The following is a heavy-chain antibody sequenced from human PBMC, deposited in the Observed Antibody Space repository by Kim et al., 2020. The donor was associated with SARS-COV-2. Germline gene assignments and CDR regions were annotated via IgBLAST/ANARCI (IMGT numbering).Heavy chain of an antibody. J-gene: IGHJ4*02. Sequence: GGSLRLSCAASGFTFSSYSMNWVRQAPGNGLEWVSYISSSSSTIYYADSVKGRFTISRDNAKNSLYLQMNSLRDEDAAVYYCARGYSGYYRYWGQGTLVTVAA. CDR2: ISSSSSTI. CDR3: ARGYSGYYRY. V-gene: IGHV3-48*02. D-gene: IGHD3-22*01. CDR1: GFTFSSYS.